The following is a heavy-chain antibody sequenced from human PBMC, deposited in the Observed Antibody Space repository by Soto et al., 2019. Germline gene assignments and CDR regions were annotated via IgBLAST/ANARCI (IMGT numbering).Heavy chain of an antibody. CDR3: VNMMIARGAFDF. V-gene: IGHV3-64D*06. D-gene: IGHD2-21*01. CDR2: ISPQGGST. J-gene: IGHJ4*02. Sequence: GGSLRLSCSASGFAFSSYAMHWVRQTPGKGLEYVSAISPQGGSTYYADSVKGRFTVSRDDSKNTVYLQMSSLRPDDTAVYYCVNMMIARGAFDFWGQGTLVTVSS. CDR1: GFAFSSYA.